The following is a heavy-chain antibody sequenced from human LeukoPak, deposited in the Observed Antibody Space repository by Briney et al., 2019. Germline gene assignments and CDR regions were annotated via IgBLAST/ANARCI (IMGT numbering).Heavy chain of an antibody. J-gene: IGHJ4*02. CDR1: GGSISSYY. D-gene: IGHD3-9*01. CDR3: ARHGDVRYFDWLKDGFDY. Sequence: SETLSLTCTVFGGSISSYYWSWIRKPPGKGLEWIGYIYNSGITNKNPSLKSRVTISGDTSKNQFSLKLSSVTAADTAVYYCARHGDVRYFDWLKDGFDYWGQGTLVAVSS. V-gene: IGHV4-4*09. CDR2: IYNSGIT.